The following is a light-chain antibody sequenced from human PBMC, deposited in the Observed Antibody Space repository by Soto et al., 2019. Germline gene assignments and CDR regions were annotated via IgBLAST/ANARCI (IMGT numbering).Light chain of an antibody. CDR1: QSVSSS. V-gene: IGKV3-15*01. CDR3: QQYKDWPTR. CDR2: GAS. J-gene: IGKJ1*01. Sequence: EVMMTQSPANLSVSPGERTTLSCSASQSVSSSLAWYEQKPGHASRXLVYGASTRATGIPARFSGSWAGTDLTLTITSLQSEDFGGYFCQQYKDWPTRFGQGTKV.